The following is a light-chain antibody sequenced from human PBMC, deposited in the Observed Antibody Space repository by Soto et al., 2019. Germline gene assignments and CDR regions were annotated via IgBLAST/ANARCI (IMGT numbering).Light chain of an antibody. CDR3: SSYAGSNNLP. CDR2: EVT. J-gene: IGLJ3*02. CDR1: SSDVGAYNY. V-gene: IGLV2-8*01. Sequence: ALTQPPSASGSPGQSVTISCTGSSSDVGAYNYVSWYQQHPGKAPKLMIYEVTKRPSGVPDRFSGSKSGNTASLTVSGLQAEDEADYYCSSYAGSNNLPFGGGTKLTVL.